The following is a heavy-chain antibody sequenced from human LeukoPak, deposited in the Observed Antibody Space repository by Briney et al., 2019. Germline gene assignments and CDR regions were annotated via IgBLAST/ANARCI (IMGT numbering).Heavy chain of an antibody. V-gene: IGHV3-48*03. CDR1: GFTFSSYE. D-gene: IGHD6-13*01. J-gene: IGHJ6*03. CDR3: ARVGYSSSWYYYYYMDV. Sequence: PGGSLRLSCAASGFTFSSYEMNWVRQDPGKGLEWVSYISSSGSTIYYADSVKGRFTISRDNAKNSLYLQMNSLRAEDTAVYYCARVGYSSSWYYYYYMDVWGKGTTVTISS. CDR2: ISSSGSTI.